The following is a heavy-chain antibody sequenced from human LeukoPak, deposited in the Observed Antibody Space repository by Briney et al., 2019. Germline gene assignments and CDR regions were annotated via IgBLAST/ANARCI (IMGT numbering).Heavy chain of an antibody. J-gene: IGHJ4*02. D-gene: IGHD2-15*01. Sequence: SGGSLRLSCAASGFTFSSYGMPWVRQAPGKGLEWVAVISYDGSNKYYADSVKGRFTISRDNSKNTLYLQMNSLRAEDTAVYYCAKGYCSGGSCVDYWGQGTLVTVSS. V-gene: IGHV3-30*18. CDR3: AKGYCSGGSCVDY. CDR1: GFTFSSYG. CDR2: ISYDGSNK.